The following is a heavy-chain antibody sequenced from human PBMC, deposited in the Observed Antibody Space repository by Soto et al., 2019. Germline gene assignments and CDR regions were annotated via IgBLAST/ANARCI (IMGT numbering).Heavy chain of an antibody. D-gene: IGHD5-18*01. CDR3: ARDRLWAKYYYYGMDV. CDR2: INAGNGNT. Sequence: ASVKVSCKASGYTFTSYEMHWVRQAPGQRLEWMGWINAGNGNTKYSQKFQGRVTITRDTSASTAYMELSSLRSEDTAVYYCARDRLWAKYYYYGMDVWGQGTTVTVSS. CDR1: GYTFTSYE. J-gene: IGHJ6*02. V-gene: IGHV1-3*01.